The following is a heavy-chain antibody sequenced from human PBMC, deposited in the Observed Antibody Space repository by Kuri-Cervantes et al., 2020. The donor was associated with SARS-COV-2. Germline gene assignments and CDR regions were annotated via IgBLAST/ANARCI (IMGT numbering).Heavy chain of an antibody. CDR1: GYSFTSYW. V-gene: IGHV5-51*01. J-gene: IGHJ4*02. D-gene: IGHD6-13*01. Sequence: KVSCKGSGYSFTSYWISWVRQMPGKGLEWMGIIYPGDSDTRYSPSFQGQVTISADKSISTAYLQWSSLKASDTAMYYCARLNSSWYPHYFDYWGQGTLVTVSS. CDR2: IYPGDSDT. CDR3: ARLNSSWYPHYFDY.